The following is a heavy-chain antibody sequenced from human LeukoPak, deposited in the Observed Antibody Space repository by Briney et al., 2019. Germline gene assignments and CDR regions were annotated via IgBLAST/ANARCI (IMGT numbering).Heavy chain of an antibody. V-gene: IGHV3-23*01. CDR1: GFDFSYYI. CDR3: ARHLGYCTSTSCYEFDY. D-gene: IGHD2-2*01. Sequence: GGSLRLSCAASGFDFSYYIMSWVRQTPGKGLEWVSAITGGGNSAYYAQSVKGRFSISRDNSDNTVYLQMNSLSAEDTSVYYCARHLGYCTSTSCYEFDYWGQGTLVTVSS. J-gene: IGHJ4*02. CDR2: ITGGGNSA.